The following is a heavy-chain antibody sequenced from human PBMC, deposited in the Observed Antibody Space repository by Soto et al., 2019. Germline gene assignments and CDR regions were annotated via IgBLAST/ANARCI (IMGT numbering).Heavy chain of an antibody. CDR2: ISSSSSYI. D-gene: IGHD3-10*01. J-gene: IGHJ4*02. CDR3: ARDRLIRGVIIYYFDY. Sequence: GGSLRLSCAASGFTFSDHYMSWIRQAPGKGLEWVSSISSSSSYIYYADSVKGRFTISRDNAKNSLYLQMNSLRAEDTAVYYCARDRLIRGVIIYYFDYWGQGTLVTVSS. CDR1: GFTFSDHY. V-gene: IGHV3-11*06.